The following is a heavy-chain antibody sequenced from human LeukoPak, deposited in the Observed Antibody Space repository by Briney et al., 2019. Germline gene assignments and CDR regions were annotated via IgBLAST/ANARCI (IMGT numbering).Heavy chain of an antibody. J-gene: IGHJ4*02. CDR2: INTNTGNP. Sequence: ASVKVSCKTSGYTFTNYTINWLRQAPGEGLEWMGWINTNTGNPTYAQGFTGRFVFSLDTSVSTAYLQISSLKAEDTAVYYCARVGPLNGDYPDYWGQGTLVTVSS. CDR3: ARVGPLNGDYPDY. V-gene: IGHV7-4-1*02. D-gene: IGHD4-17*01. CDR1: GYTFTNYT.